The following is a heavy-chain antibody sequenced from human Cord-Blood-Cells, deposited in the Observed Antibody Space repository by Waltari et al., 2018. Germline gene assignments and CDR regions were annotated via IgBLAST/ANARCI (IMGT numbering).Heavy chain of an antibody. V-gene: IGHV3-30*02. D-gene: IGHD1-26*01. CDR2: IRDDGSNK. Sequence: QVQLVESGGGVVQPGGSLRLSCAASGFTFSSYGMHWVRQAPGKGLERVAFIRDDGSNKYYADSVKGRFTIARDNSKNTLYLQMNSLRAEDTAVYYCAKGGATRAFDIWGQGTMVTVSS. J-gene: IGHJ3*02. CDR3: AKGGATRAFDI. CDR1: GFTFSSYG.